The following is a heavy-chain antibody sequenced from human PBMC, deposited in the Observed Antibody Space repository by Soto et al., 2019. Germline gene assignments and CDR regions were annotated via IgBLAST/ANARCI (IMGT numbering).Heavy chain of an antibody. CDR3: ARDVEMATTDVALDY. V-gene: IGHV3-30-3*01. CDR1: GFTFSSYA. Sequence: QVQLVESGGGVVQPGRSLRLSCAASGFTFSSYAMHWVRQAPGKGLEWVAVISYDGSNKYYADSAKGRFTISRDNSKNTLYLQMNSLRAEDTAVYYCARDVEMATTDVALDYWGQGTLVTVSS. D-gene: IGHD5-12*01. J-gene: IGHJ4*02. CDR2: ISYDGSNK.